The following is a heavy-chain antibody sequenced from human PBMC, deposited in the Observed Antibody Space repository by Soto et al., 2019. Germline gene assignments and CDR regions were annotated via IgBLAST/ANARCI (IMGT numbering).Heavy chain of an antibody. CDR1: GFAFSGYW. V-gene: IGHV3-7*01. CDR2: IKQEGSEK. J-gene: IGHJ4*02. Sequence: PGESLKISCAASGFAFSGYWLSWVRQAPGKGLEWVANIKQEGSEKYYVDSVKGRFTISRDNAKKSLYLQMNSLRVEDTAVYYCARGGRGVYFDYWGQGALVTVSS. CDR3: ARGGRGVYFDY.